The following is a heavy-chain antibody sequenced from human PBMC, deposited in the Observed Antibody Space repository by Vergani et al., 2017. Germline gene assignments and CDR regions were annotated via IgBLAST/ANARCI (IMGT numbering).Heavy chain of an antibody. Sequence: VQLLESGGGVVQPGRSLRLSCAASGFTFSSYGMHWVRQAPGKGLEWVAVIWYDGSNKYYADSVKGRFTISRDNSKNTLYLQMNSLRAEDTAVYYCAKDQGGVVVAAMLDYWGQGTLVTVSS. D-gene: IGHD2-15*01. J-gene: IGHJ4*02. V-gene: IGHV3-33*06. CDR3: AKDQGGVVVAAMLDY. CDR1: GFTFSSYG. CDR2: IWYDGSNK.